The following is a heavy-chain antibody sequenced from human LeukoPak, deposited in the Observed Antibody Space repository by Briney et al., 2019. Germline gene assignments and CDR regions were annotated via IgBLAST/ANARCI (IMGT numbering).Heavy chain of an antibody. CDR1: GYTFTSYY. CDR3: AREAQGEYSSSSGWFDP. CDR2: INPSGGST. Sequence: APVKVSCKASGYTFTSYYMHWVRQAPGQGLEWMGIINPSGGSTSYAQKFQGRVTMTRDTSTSTVYMELSSLRSEDTAVYYCAREAQGEYSSSSGWFDPWGQGTLVTVSS. D-gene: IGHD6-6*01. J-gene: IGHJ5*02. V-gene: IGHV1-46*01.